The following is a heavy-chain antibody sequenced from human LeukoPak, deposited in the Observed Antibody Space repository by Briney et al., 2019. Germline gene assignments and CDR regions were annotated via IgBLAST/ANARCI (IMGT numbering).Heavy chain of an antibody. CDR3: AREAKFWGDSYGMDV. D-gene: IGHD7-27*01. CDR1: GFTFNDYA. V-gene: IGHV3-43*02. CDR2: ITGDGGST. J-gene: IGHJ6*02. Sequence: GGSLRLSCAASGFTFNDYAMHWVRQAPGKGLEWVSLITGDGGSTRDADSVKGRFTISRDNSKNTLYLQMNSLRAEDTAVYYCAREAKFWGDSYGMDVWGQGTTVTVSS.